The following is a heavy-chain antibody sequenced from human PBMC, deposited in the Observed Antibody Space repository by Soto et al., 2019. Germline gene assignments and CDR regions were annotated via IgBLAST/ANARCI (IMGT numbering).Heavy chain of an antibody. Sequence: ASVKVSCKVSGYTLTELSMHWVRQAPGKGLEWMGGFDPEDGETIYEQKFQGRVTMTEDTSTDTAYMELSSLRSEDTAVYYCATDRERWLQLRYWGQGTLVTVSS. D-gene: IGHD5-12*01. CDR1: GYTLTELS. CDR3: ATDRERWLQLRY. J-gene: IGHJ4*02. V-gene: IGHV1-24*01. CDR2: FDPEDGET.